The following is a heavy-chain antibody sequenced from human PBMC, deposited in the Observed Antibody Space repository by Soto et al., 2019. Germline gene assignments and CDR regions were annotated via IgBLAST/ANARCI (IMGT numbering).Heavy chain of an antibody. Sequence: QVQLQQWGAGLLRPSETLSPTCAVYGGSFSDYYWSWIRQSPGKGLEWIGEINHSGSTNYNPSLKSRVTISIDTSKNQFSLRLTAVTAADTAVYYCARRVRGVNDAFDLWGQGTMVTVSS. CDR3: ARRVRGVNDAFDL. CDR2: INHSGST. J-gene: IGHJ3*01. D-gene: IGHD3-10*01. V-gene: IGHV4-34*01. CDR1: GGSFSDYY.